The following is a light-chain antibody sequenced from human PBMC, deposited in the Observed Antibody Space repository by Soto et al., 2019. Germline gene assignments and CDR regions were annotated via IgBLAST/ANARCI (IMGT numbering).Light chain of an antibody. Sequence: QSALTQPPSASGSPGQSVTISCTGTTSDVGGYNYVSWYQQYPGRAPKLMIYDVTKRPSGIPDRFSGSKSGNTACLTVSGLQAEYEADYYCSSYAASNNFYFVFGGGTKLTVL. J-gene: IGLJ3*02. V-gene: IGLV2-8*01. CDR1: TSDVGGYNY. CDR2: DVT. CDR3: SSYAASNNFYFV.